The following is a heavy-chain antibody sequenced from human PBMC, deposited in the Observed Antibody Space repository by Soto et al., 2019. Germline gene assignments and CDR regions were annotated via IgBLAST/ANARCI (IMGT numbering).Heavy chain of an antibody. Sequence: QVQLQESGPGLVKPSQTLSLTCTVSGGSISSGGYYWSWIRQHPGKGLEWIGYIYYSGSTYYNPSLKSRVTISVDTSKNQFSLKLSSVTAADTAVFYCASKGLAQPYAFDIWGQGTMVTVSS. CDR2: IYYSGST. CDR1: GGSISSGGYY. J-gene: IGHJ3*02. CDR3: ASKGLAQPYAFDI. V-gene: IGHV4-31*03.